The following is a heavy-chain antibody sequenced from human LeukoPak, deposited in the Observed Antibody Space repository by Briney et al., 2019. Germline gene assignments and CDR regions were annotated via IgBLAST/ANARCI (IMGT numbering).Heavy chain of an antibody. D-gene: IGHD4-23*01. CDR1: GFTFSTYE. Sequence: PGGSLRLSCAASGFTFSTYEMNWVRQAPGKGLEWISYISSSGITRKYADSVRGRFTISRDNAKDSLYLQMNSLRVEDTALYYCARTDYGTNSGLTWGQGTLVTVS. CDR2: ISSSGITR. J-gene: IGHJ5*02. CDR3: ARTDYGTNSGLT. V-gene: IGHV3-48*03.